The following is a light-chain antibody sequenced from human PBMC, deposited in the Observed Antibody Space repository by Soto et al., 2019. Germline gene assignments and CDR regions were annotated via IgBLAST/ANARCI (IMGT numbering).Light chain of an antibody. J-gene: IGKJ1*01. CDR3: HQRQSWPRT. CDR1: QTVSSK. CDR2: DTS. Sequence: IVFTKSPATLSLSPGERATLSCRASQTVSSKLAWYQHKPGQAPRLLIYDTSNRAGGIPARFSGSGSGTDFTLTISSLEPEDFAVYYCHQRQSWPRTFGQGTKVDIK. V-gene: IGKV3-11*01.